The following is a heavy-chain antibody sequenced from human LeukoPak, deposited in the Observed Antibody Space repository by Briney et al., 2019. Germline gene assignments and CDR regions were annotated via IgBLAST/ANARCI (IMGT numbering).Heavy chain of an antibody. CDR2: IYHSGST. CDR3: ARAHIVVVVAATTGWFDP. V-gene: IGHV4-30-2*01. Sequence: SQTLSLTCAVSGGSISSGGYSWSWIRQPPGKGLEWIGYIYHSGSTYYNPSLKSRVTISVDRSKNQFSLKLSSVTAADTAVYYCARAHIVVVVAATTGWFDPWGQGTLVTVSS. D-gene: IGHD2-15*01. CDR1: GGSISSGGYS. J-gene: IGHJ5*02.